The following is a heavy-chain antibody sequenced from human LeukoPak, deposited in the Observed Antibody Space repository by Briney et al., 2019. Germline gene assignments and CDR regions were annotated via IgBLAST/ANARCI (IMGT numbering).Heavy chain of an antibody. Sequence: SETLSLTCTVSGGPISSSSYYWGWLRQPLGKGLVWIGSIYYSGSTYYNRSLKSRVTISVDTSKNQFSLKLSSVTAADSAVYYWARGGYYYYRWGQGTLVTVSS. CDR3: ARGGYYYYR. V-gene: IGHV4-39*07. CDR1: GGPISSSSYY. J-gene: IGHJ4*02. CDR2: IYYSGST. D-gene: IGHD3-22*01.